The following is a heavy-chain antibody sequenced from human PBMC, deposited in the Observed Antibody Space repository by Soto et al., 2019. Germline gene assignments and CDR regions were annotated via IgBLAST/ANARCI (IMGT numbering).Heavy chain of an antibody. Sequence: NPGGSLRLSCAASGFTFSDAWINWVRQAPGKGLEWVGRIKSRTDGGTTDFASPVKGRFTISRDDSKNTLCLQMNSLRTEDTAVYYCTTDHNYSATSYYYGLDVWGQGTTVTVSS. CDR1: GFTFSDAW. V-gene: IGHV3-15*07. CDR3: TTDHNYSATSYYYGLDV. D-gene: IGHD1-1*01. CDR2: IKSRTDGGTT. J-gene: IGHJ6*02.